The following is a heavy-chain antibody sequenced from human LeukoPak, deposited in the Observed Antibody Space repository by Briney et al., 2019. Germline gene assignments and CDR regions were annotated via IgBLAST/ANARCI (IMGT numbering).Heavy chain of an antibody. J-gene: IGHJ4*02. CDR2: ISYSGGST. V-gene: IGHV3-23*01. CDR1: GFTISNYA. CDR3: AKGHYGDYLAY. D-gene: IGHD4-17*01. Sequence: GGYLRLSCAASGFTISNYAISWVRQAPGKGLEWVSGISYSGGSTYNADSGKGRVTISRDNSKNTLYLQMNSLRAEDTAVYYCAKGHYGDYLAYWGQGTLVTVSS.